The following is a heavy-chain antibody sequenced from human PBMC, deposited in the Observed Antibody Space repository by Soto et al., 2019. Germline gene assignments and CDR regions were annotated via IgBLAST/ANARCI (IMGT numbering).Heavy chain of an antibody. D-gene: IGHD3-3*01. CDR2: ISGSGGST. J-gene: IGHJ6*02. V-gene: IGHV3-23*01. Sequence: GTLRLSCAASGFTFSSYAMSWVRQAPGKGLEWVSAISGSGGSTYYADSVKGRFTISRDNSKNTLYLQMNSLRAEDTAVYYCAKDGLPYFDFWSGYPAGGMDVWGQGTTVTVSS. CDR3: AKDGLPYFDFWSGYPAGGMDV. CDR1: GFTFSSYA.